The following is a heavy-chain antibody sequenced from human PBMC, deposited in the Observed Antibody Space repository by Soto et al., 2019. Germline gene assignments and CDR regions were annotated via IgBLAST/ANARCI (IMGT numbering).Heavy chain of an antibody. CDR1: GYTFNSYG. CDR3: AKGGRQWLVTSDFNY. J-gene: IGHJ4*02. D-gene: IGHD6-19*01. V-gene: IGHV1-18*01. Sequence: EASVKVSCKASGYTFNSYGISWVRQAPGQGLEWMGWISAYNGNTNYADSVKGRFTISRDSSKNTVSLEMTSLRAEDTAVYYCAKGGRQWLVTSDFNYWGQGALVTVSS. CDR2: ISAYNGNT.